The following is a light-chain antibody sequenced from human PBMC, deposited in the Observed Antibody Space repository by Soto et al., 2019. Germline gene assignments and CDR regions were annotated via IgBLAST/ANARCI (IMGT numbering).Light chain of an antibody. CDR3: QQYNSCPGT. CDR1: QSISSW. CDR2: KAS. Sequence: DIQMTQSPSTLSASVGDRVTITCRASQSISSWLAWYQQKPGKAPKLLIYKASSLESGVPSRFSGSGSGTEFTLTISSLQPDDFATYYCQQYNSCPGTFGQGTKLEIK. V-gene: IGKV1-5*03. J-gene: IGKJ2*01.